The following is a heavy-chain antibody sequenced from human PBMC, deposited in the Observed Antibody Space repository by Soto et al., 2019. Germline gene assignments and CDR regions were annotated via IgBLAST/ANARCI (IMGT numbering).Heavy chain of an antibody. CDR2: IGTAGDT. D-gene: IGHD4-17*01. V-gene: IGHV3-13*01. Sequence: PGGSLRLSCAASGFSFSTYAMHWVRQAAGKGLEWISGIGTAGDTHYPGSVKGQFTIYRENAKNSLYLKMNSLRAGDTAVYYCARGGNYGDYSIDYWGLGTLVTVSS. J-gene: IGHJ4*02. CDR3: ARGGNYGDYSIDY. CDR1: GFSFSTYA.